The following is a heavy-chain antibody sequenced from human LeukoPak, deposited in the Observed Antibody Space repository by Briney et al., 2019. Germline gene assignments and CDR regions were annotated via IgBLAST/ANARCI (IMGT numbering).Heavy chain of an antibody. CDR1: GFTFSDYA. Sequence: GGSLRLSCVASGFTFSDYAMSWVRQAPGKGLEWVSGISDSGGSTYYADSVKGRCTISRDNSKNTVSLQMNNLRAEDTAVYFCARGYDSSGYYEGFDYWGQGTLVTVSS. CDR3: ARGYDSSGYYEGFDY. J-gene: IGHJ4*02. V-gene: IGHV3-23*01. CDR2: ISDSGGST. D-gene: IGHD3-22*01.